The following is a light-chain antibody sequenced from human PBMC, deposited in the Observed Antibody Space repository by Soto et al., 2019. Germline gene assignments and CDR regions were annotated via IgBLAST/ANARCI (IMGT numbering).Light chain of an antibody. V-gene: IGKV3-15*01. CDR2: DAS. CDR1: QSVNTN. CDR3: QQYNNWPKLT. Sequence: EIVMTQSPVTLSVSPGERATPSCRASQSVNTNLAWYQQKPGQAHRLILSDASTRATGIPARFSGSGSGTEFTLTISSLQSQDFAVYYCQQYNNWPKLTFGGGTKVDIK. J-gene: IGKJ4*01.